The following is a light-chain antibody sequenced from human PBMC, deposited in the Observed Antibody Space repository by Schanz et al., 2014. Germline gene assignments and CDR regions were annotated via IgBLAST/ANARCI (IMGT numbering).Light chain of an antibody. CDR3: QQYNNWPLT. CDR2: GAS. CDR1: QSVSSTF. J-gene: IGKJ5*01. Sequence: EIVLTQSPGTLSLSPGERAALSCRASQSVSSTFLAWYQQHPGQAPRRLIYGASSMATGIPDRFSGSGSGTDFTLIISRLEPEDFAVYYCQQYNNWPLTFGQGTRLEIK. V-gene: IGKV3-20*01.